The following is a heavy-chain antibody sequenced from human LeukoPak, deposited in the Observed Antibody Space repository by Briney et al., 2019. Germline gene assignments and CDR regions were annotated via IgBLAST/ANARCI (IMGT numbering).Heavy chain of an antibody. J-gene: IGHJ3*02. CDR2: VNTDGTST. Sequence: PGGSLRLSCAASGFTFSSHGMHWVRQAPGKGLVWVAHVNTDGTSTSYVDSVKGRFTISRDNAKNTLYPQMNSLRAEDTAVYYCARDSPNYSKGAIDIWGQGTMVTVSS. V-gene: IGHV3-74*01. D-gene: IGHD1-7*01. CDR3: ARDSPNYSKGAIDI. CDR1: GFTFSSHG.